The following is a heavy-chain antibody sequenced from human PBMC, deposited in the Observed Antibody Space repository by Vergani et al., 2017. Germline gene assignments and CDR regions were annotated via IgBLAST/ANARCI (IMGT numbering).Heavy chain of an antibody. V-gene: IGHV3-23*01. CDR3: ARGGGGSYFENAFDI. D-gene: IGHD1-26*01. J-gene: IGHJ3*02. Sequence: EVQLLESGGGLVQPGGSLRLSCAASGFTFSSYAMSWVRQAPGKGLEWVSAISGSGGSTYYADSVKGRFTISSDNSKNTLYLQMNSLRAEDTAVYYCARGGGGSYFENAFDIWGQGTMVTVSS. CDR1: GFTFSSYA. CDR2: ISGSGGST.